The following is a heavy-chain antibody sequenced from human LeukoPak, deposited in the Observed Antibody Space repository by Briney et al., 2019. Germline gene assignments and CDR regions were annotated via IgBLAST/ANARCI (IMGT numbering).Heavy chain of an antibody. J-gene: IGHJ5*02. Sequence: SETLSLTCAVYGGSFSGYYWSWIRQPPGKGLEWIGEINHSGSTNYNPSLKSRVTISVDTSKNQFSLKLSSVTAADTAVYYCAVSTIGGDNWFDPWGQRTLVSVSS. CDR2: INHSGST. V-gene: IGHV4-34*01. CDR3: AVSTIGGDNWFDP. CDR1: GGSFSGYY. D-gene: IGHD3-3*02.